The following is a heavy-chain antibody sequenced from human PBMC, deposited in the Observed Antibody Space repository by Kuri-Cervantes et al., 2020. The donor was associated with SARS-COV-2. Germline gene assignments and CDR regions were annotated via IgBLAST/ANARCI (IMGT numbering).Heavy chain of an antibody. V-gene: IGHV4-34*01. CDR2: INHSGST. Sequence: SETLSLTCAVYGGSFSGYYRSWIRQPPGKGLEWIGEINHSGSTNYNPSLKSRVTISVDTSKNQFSLKLSSVTAADTAVYYCARAPYSSSWYWFDPWGQGNLVTVSS. CDR1: GGSFSGYY. D-gene: IGHD6-13*01. J-gene: IGHJ5*02. CDR3: ARAPYSSSWYWFDP.